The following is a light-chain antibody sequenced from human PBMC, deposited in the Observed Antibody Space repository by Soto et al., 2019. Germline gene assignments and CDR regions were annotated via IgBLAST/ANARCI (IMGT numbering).Light chain of an antibody. CDR3: QQYGSSPPLT. CDR1: QSVRSSY. V-gene: IGKV3-20*01. Sequence: EIVLTQSPATLSLSPGERATLSCGASQSVRSSYVAWYQQKPGQAPRLLIYGASSRATGIPDRFSGSGSGTDFTLTISRLEPEDFAVYYCQQYGSSPPLTFGPGTKVDIK. J-gene: IGKJ3*01. CDR2: GAS.